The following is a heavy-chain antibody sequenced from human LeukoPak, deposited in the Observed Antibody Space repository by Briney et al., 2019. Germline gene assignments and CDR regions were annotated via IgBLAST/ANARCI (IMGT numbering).Heavy chain of an antibody. CDR3: AKDIDGYSYAGWFDP. D-gene: IGHD5-18*01. V-gene: IGHV3-9*01. CDR2: ISWNSGSI. J-gene: IGHJ5*02. Sequence: PGGSLRLSCAASGFTFDDCAMHWVRQAPGKGLEWVSGISWNSGSIGYADSVKGRFTISRDNAKNSLYLQMNSLRAEDTALYYCAKDIDGYSYAGWFDPWGQGTLVTVSS. CDR1: GFTFDDCA.